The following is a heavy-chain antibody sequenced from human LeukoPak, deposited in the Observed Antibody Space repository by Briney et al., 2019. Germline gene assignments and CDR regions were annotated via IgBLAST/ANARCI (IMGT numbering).Heavy chain of an antibody. CDR2: ISSSSSYI. Sequence: GGSLRLSCAASGFTFSSYSMNWVRQAPGKGLEWVSSISSSSSYIYYADSVKGRFTISRDNAKNSLYLQMNSLRAEDTAVYYCARVGSRGFGELLSRSHLSYWYFDLWGRGTLVTVSS. D-gene: IGHD3-10*01. CDR3: ARVGSRGFGELLSRSHLSYWYFDL. J-gene: IGHJ2*01. V-gene: IGHV3-21*01. CDR1: GFTFSSYS.